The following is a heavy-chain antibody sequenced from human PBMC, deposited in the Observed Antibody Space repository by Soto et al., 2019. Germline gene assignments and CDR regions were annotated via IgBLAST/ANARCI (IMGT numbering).Heavy chain of an antibody. CDR2: ISAYSGHT. J-gene: IGHJ4*02. Sequence: QVQLVQSGAEVKKPGASVTVSCKASGYTFTNYGINWVRQAPGQGLEWMGWISAYSGHTNYAQKLQDRVTMTTDTSTSTAYMELRSLRSDDTAVYYCARRAHLSDNVEVDYWGQGTLVTVSS. CDR3: ARRAHLSDNVEVDY. CDR1: GYTFTNYG. V-gene: IGHV1-18*01. D-gene: IGHD1-26*01.